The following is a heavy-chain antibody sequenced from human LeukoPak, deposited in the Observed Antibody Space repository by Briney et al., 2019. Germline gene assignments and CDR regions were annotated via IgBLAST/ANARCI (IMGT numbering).Heavy chain of an antibody. Sequence: SETLSLTCTVSGGSISSYYWSWIRQPPGKGLEWIGYIYYSGSTNYNPSLKSRVTISVDTSKNQFSLKLSSVTAADTAVYYCARKAITMVRGVIVGWFDPWGQGTLVTVSS. D-gene: IGHD3-10*01. CDR1: GGSISSYY. CDR3: ARKAITMVRGVIVGWFDP. CDR2: IYYSGST. V-gene: IGHV4-59*12. J-gene: IGHJ5*02.